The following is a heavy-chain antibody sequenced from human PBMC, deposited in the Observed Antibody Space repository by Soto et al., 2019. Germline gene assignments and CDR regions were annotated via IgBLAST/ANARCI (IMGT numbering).Heavy chain of an antibody. Sequence: QVQLVQSGAEVKRPGASVKLSCKASGYTFTKYAIHWVRQAPGQGLEWMGWINAGNGNTKSSQKFQGRVTITRDTSASTALMELSSVVSEGTAVYYCARGEGYCSGGTCYRWFDAWGQGSLVTVSS. CDR1: GYTFTKYA. V-gene: IGHV1-3*01. D-gene: IGHD2-15*01. CDR3: ARGEGYCSGGTCYRWFDA. CDR2: INAGNGNT. J-gene: IGHJ5*02.